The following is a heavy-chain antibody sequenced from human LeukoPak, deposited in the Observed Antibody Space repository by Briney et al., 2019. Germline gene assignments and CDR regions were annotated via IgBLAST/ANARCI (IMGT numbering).Heavy chain of an antibody. V-gene: IGHV3-21*01. CDR3: ARGYYYDSNVAY. Sequence: GGSLRLSCAASGFTFSTFGFNWVRQAPGKGLEWVSSISHSSTYISYADSVKGRFTISRDNARNSPYLQMDSLRVEDTAVYYCARGYYYDSNVAYWGQGTLVTVSS. CDR1: GFTFSTFG. J-gene: IGHJ4*02. CDR2: ISHSSTYI. D-gene: IGHD3-22*01.